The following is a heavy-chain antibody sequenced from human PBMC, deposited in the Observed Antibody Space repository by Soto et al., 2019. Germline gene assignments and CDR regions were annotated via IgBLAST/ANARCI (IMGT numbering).Heavy chain of an antibody. Sequence: VASVKVSCKASGFTFTSSAVQWVRQARGQRLEWIGWIVVGSGNTNYAQKFQERVTITRDMSTSTAYMELSSLRSEDTAVYYCAAGSSSIAAIWTGYYYYYGMDVWGQGTTVTVSS. D-gene: IGHD6-6*01. J-gene: IGHJ6*02. V-gene: IGHV1-58*01. CDR2: IVVGSGNT. CDR1: GFTFTSSA. CDR3: AAGSSSIAAIWTGYYYYYGMDV.